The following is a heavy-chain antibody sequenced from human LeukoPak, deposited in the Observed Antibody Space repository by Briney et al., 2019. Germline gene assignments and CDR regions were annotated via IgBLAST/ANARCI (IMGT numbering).Heavy chain of an antibody. CDR3: ARCGDSVPPDY. CDR1: GYTFTIYG. Sequence: VSANLFCKASGYTFTIYGTSWVRHTPGQAQEWRGWHTPNKGNTIYAQKLQGRVTMTTDTSTSTAYMELRSLRSDDTAVYYCARCGDSVPPDYWGQGTLVTVSS. V-gene: IGHV1-18*04. D-gene: IGHD4-17*01. CDR2: HTPNKGNT. J-gene: IGHJ4*02.